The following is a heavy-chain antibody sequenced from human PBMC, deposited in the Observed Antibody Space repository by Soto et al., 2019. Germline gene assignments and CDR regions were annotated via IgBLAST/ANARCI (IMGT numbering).Heavy chain of an antibody. J-gene: IGHJ4*02. CDR1: GGSLRGYY. V-gene: IGHV4-34*01. D-gene: IGHD5-12*01. CDR2: IKDGGYT. Sequence: QVQLQQWGAGLLKPSETLSLTCAVNGGSLRGYYWSWIRQPPGKGLEWIGEIKDGGYTNYSPSLKSRATISSDTSNNQFSLRLNSVTAADTGVYYCARGQEGVVATHWDQGALVTVSS. CDR3: ARGQEGVVATH.